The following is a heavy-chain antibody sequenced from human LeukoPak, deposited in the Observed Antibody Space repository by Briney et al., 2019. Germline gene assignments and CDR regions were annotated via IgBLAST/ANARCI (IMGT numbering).Heavy chain of an antibody. V-gene: IGHV3-23*01. J-gene: IGHJ3*02. CDR3: AKDGGLGGVPVDVFDI. D-gene: IGHD3-16*01. CDR2: ISASEYT. Sequence: PGGSLRLSCAASGLIFSTYSMTWVRQALGKGLEWVAGISASEYTYYGDSVKGRFTISRDNSKNTLYLQLNNLRDEDTAIYYCAKDGGLGGVPVDVFDIWGQGTMVTVSS. CDR1: GLIFSTYS.